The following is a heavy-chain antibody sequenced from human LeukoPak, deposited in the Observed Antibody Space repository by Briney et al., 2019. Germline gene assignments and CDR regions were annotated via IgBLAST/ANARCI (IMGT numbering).Heavy chain of an antibody. CDR2: FYYTGST. Sequence: PSETLSLTCTVSGGSMNSDSYYWGWIRQPPGEGLEWIGSFYYTGSTYYNPSLKSRVTISADTSKDQFSLKLSSVAAADTAVYYCARGYTAGWIPYDYWGQGTLVTVSS. J-gene: IGHJ4*02. CDR3: ARGYTAGWIPYDY. D-gene: IGHD5-18*01. CDR1: GGSMNSDSYY. V-gene: IGHV4-39*01.